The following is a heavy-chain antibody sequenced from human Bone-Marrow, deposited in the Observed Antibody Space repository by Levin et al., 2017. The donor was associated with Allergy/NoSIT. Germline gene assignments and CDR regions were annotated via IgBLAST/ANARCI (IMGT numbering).Heavy chain of an antibody. CDR3: ARDSQMTTVTTLDY. J-gene: IGHJ4*02. V-gene: IGHV1-69*13. Sequence: GASVKVSCKASGGTFSSYAISWVRQAPGQGLEWMGGIIPIFGTANYAQKFQGRVTITADESTSTAYMELSSLRSEDTAVYYCARDSQMTTVTTLDYWGQGTLVTVSS. D-gene: IGHD4-17*01. CDR1: GGTFSSYA. CDR2: IIPIFGTA.